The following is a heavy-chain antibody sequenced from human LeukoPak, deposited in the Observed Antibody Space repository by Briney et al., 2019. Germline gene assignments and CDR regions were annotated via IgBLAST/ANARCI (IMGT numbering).Heavy chain of an antibody. J-gene: IGHJ4*02. CDR2: IFYTGKT. CDR1: GGSVYTGDYY. V-gene: IGHV4-61*08. CDR3: ARVFDS. Sequence: PSETLSLTCTVSGGSVYTGDYYWGWVRQPPGKGPEWIGDIFYTGKTNYNPSLKSRVSISIDTSKNQFSLKLTSVTVADTAVYYCARVFDSWGQGTLVTVSS.